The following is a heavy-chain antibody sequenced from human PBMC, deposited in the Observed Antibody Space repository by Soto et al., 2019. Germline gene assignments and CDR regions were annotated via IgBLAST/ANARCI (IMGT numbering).Heavy chain of an antibody. CDR3: ARALDTGGPPAYYYGMDV. V-gene: IGHV1-69*13. Sequence: SVKVSCKASGGTFRNYIISWVRQAPGQGLEWMGGIIPIAGTANYAQKFQGRLTVTADESTSTAYMEVSSLRSEDTALYYCARALDTGGPPAYYYGMDVWGQGTTVTVSS. CDR2: IIPIAGTA. D-gene: IGHD5-18*01. CDR1: GGTFRNYI. J-gene: IGHJ6*02.